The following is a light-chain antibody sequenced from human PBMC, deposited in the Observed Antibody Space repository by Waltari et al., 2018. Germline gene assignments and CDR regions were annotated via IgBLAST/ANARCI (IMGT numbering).Light chain of an antibody. J-gene: IGLJ1*01. V-gene: IGLV2-23*01. CDR1: RSDVGGYNL. Sequence: QSALTQPASVSGSPGQSPTLSRTGNRSDVGGYNLVPCYQQHPGKAPKFIIYEGSKRPSGVSTRFSGSKPGNTASLTISGLQAEDEADYYCCSYAGSRTFVFGTGTKVTVL. CDR3: CSYAGSRTFV. CDR2: EGS.